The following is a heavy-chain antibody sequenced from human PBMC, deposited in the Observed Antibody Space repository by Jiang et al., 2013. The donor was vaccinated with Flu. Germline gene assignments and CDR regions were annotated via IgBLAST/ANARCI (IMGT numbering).Heavy chain of an antibody. CDR1: GFTFSSYA. V-gene: IGHV3-23*01. J-gene: IGHJ4*02. D-gene: IGHD6-13*01. CDR2: ISGSGGST. Sequence: GSLRLSCAASGFTFSSYAMSWVRQAPGKGLEWVSAISGSGGSTYYADSVKGRFTISRDNSKNTLYLQMNSLRAEDTAVYYCAKVSGPRIAAAGALDYWGQGTLVTVSS. CDR3: AKVSGPRIAAAGALDY.